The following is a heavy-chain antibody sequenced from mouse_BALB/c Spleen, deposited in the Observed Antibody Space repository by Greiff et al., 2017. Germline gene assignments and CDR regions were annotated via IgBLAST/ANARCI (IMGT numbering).Heavy chain of an antibody. CDR1: GYTFTDYN. J-gene: IGHJ2*01. CDR2: IYPYNGGT. CDR3: ARRYGTPLDY. Sequence: VQLKQSGPELVKPGASVKISCKASGYTFTDYNMHWVKQSHGKSLEWIGYIYPYNGGTGYNQKFKSKATLTVDNSSSTAYMELRSLTSEDSAVYYCARRYGTPLDYWGQGTTLTVSS. D-gene: IGHD1-1*01. V-gene: IGHV1S29*02.